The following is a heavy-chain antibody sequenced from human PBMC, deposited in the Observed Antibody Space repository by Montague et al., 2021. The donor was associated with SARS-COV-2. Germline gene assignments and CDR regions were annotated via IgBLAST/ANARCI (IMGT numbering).Heavy chain of an antibody. CDR2: INHGGAI. CDR3: VRDHPYGGPRGAYDI. CDR1: GGSFTGYY. J-gene: IGHJ3*02. Sequence: SETLSLTCAVSGGSFTGYYWSWIRQPPGKGLEWIAEINHGGAINYNPSLGSRVTISTDTSKNQLSLKVNSVTAADTAVYYCVRDHPYGGPRGAYDIWGQGTVVTVSS. D-gene: IGHD4-23*01. V-gene: IGHV4-34*01.